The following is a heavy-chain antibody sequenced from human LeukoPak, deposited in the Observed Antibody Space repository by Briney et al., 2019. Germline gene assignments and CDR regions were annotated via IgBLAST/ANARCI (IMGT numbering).Heavy chain of an antibody. D-gene: IGHD3-22*01. Sequence: TGGSLRLSCAASGFSVGSNYMSWVRQAPGKGLEWVAVISYDGSNKYYADSVKGRFTISRDNSKNTLCLQMNSLRAEDTAVYYCARDPYYDSSGYYYGGYFDYWGQGTLVTVPS. V-gene: IGHV3-30-3*01. CDR2: ISYDGSNK. CDR1: GFSVGSNY. CDR3: ARDPYYDSSGYYYGGYFDY. J-gene: IGHJ4*02.